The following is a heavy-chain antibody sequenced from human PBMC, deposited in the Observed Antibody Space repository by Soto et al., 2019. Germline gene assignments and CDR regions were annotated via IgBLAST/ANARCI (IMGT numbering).Heavy chain of an antibody. Sequence: EMQLVQSGGGLVKPGGSLRLSCVASRFNFSAAWLNWIRQAPGKGLEWVGRIKPKSEGETADYTAPVRGRFTISRDDSLNTLNLQMDSLKTEDTAVYYCATVPCSSGPTWGLGVLVTVSS. CDR1: RFNFSAAW. CDR2: IKPKSEGETA. J-gene: IGHJ4*02. CDR3: ATVPCSSGPT. V-gene: IGHV3-15*07. D-gene: IGHD6-19*01.